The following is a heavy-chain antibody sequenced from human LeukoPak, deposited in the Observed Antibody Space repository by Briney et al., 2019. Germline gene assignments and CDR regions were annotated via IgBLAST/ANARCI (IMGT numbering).Heavy chain of an antibody. D-gene: IGHD2-21*01. CDR1: GYTFTGYY. CDR2: INPNSGGT. J-gene: IGHJ5*02. V-gene: IGHV1-2*02. CDR3: ARGYCGGDCYSHNWFDP. Sequence: ASVKVSCKASGYTFTGYYMHWVRQAPGQGLEWMGWINPNSGGTNYAQKFQGRVTTTRDTSISTAYMELSRLRSDDTAVYYCARGYCGGDCYSHNWFDPWGQGTLVTVSS.